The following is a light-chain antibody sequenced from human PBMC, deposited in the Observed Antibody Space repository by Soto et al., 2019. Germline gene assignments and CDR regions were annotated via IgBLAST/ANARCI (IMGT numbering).Light chain of an antibody. V-gene: IGKV3-15*01. Sequence: EIVMTQSPATLSVSPGERATLSCRASQSVSSKLAWYQQRPGQAPRLLIYGTSTWATGIPARFSASGSGTEFTLTISSLQSEDFAVYYCQQYNNWPRTFGQGTKVDIK. CDR3: QQYNNWPRT. J-gene: IGKJ1*01. CDR2: GTS. CDR1: QSVSSK.